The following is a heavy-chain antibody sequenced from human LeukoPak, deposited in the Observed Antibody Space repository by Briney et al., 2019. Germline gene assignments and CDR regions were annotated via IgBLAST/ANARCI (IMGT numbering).Heavy chain of an antibody. CDR2: IYYSGST. D-gene: IGHD5-18*01. CDR3: AREDTPMITPFDY. Sequence: ASETLSLTCTVSGGSISSSSYYWGWIRQPPGKGLEWIGSIYYSGSTYYNPSLKSRVTISVDTSKNQFSLKLSSVTAADTAVYYCAREDTPMITPFDYWGQGTLVTVSS. CDR1: GGSISSSSYY. J-gene: IGHJ4*02. V-gene: IGHV4-39*07.